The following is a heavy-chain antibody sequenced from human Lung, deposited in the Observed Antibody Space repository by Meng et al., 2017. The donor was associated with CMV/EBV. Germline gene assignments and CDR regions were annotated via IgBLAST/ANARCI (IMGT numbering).Heavy chain of an antibody. D-gene: IGHD1-1*01. CDR2: ISSTGYL. Sequence: SXTLSLXCTVSGASISSNYWSWSRRPPGKGLEYIGSISSTGYLEYSPSLKGRVTISLDTSKNHFSLKLTSVTAADTAMYYCAGPDDKGSSPHDPFDIWGQG. V-gene: IGHV4-59*01. CDR1: GASISSNY. CDR3: AGPDDKGSSPHDPFDI. J-gene: IGHJ3*02.